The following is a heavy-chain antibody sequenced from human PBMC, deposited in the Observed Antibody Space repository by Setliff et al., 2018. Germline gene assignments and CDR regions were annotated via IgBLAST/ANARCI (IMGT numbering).Heavy chain of an antibody. J-gene: IGHJ4*01. Sequence: GESLRLSCTASESTFSSFGMHWVRQAPGKGLEWGGFIRYDGSYEYYADSVQGRFTISRDNSKNTLFLHMNNLRPEDTALYYCAKASLAYSFGYYFDSWGQGALVTVSS. D-gene: IGHD5-18*01. CDR3: AKASLAYSFGYYFDS. V-gene: IGHV3-30*02. CDR2: IRYDGSYE. CDR1: ESTFSSFG.